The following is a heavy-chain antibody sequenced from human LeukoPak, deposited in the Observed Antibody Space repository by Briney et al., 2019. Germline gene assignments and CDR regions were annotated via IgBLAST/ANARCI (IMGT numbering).Heavy chain of an antibody. J-gene: IGHJ4*02. Sequence: PGGSLRLSCAASGFSLGDYWMSWVRQAPGKGLEWVANINEAGTMKSVADCVKGRFTISRDNTKNSLYLEMNSLRAEDTAVYYCARDEPGYGEFLLYWGQGTLLTVSS. D-gene: IGHD3-10*01. V-gene: IGHV3-7*01. CDR2: INEAGTMK. CDR1: GFSLGDYW. CDR3: ARDEPGYGEFLLY.